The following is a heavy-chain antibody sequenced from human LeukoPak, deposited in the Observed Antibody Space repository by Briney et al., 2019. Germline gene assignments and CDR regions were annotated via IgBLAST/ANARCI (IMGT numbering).Heavy chain of an antibody. CDR3: TRDRCSSTSCYARPPSYYFDY. D-gene: IGHD2-2*01. Sequence: ASVKVSCKASGYTFNGYYMHWVRQAPGQGLDWMGWINPNSGVTTYAQKFQGRVTMTRDTSISTAYMDLSRLISDDTAVYYCTRDRCSSTSCYARPPSYYFDYWGQGTLVTVSS. CDR1: GYTFNGYY. V-gene: IGHV1-2*02. J-gene: IGHJ4*02. CDR2: INPNSGVT.